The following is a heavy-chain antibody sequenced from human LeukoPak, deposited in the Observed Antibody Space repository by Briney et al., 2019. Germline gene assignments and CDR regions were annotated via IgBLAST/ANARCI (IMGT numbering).Heavy chain of an antibody. J-gene: IGHJ4*02. Sequence: HPGRSLRLSCAASGFTFDDYAMHWVRQAPGRGLEWVSGISWNSDNIDYADSVKGRFTISRDNAKNSLNLQMNSLRAEDTALYYCASFNSGSNDSDYWGQGTLVSVSS. CDR3: ASFNSGSNDSDY. D-gene: IGHD1-26*01. V-gene: IGHV3-9*01. CDR2: ISWNSDNI. CDR1: GFTFDDYA.